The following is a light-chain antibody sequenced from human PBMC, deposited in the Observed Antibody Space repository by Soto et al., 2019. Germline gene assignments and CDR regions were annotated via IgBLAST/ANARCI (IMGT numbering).Light chain of an antibody. CDR1: SSDIGAYNY. CDR2: NVS. V-gene: IGLV2-14*03. CDR3: SSYSGTSALDV. Sequence: QSALTQPASVSGSPGQSITISCTGTSSDIGAYNYVSWYQQHPGRAPKLMISNVSNRPSGVSNRFSGSKSGNTASLTISGLQTEDEADYFCSSYSGTSALDVFGAGTQLTVL. J-gene: IGLJ1*01.